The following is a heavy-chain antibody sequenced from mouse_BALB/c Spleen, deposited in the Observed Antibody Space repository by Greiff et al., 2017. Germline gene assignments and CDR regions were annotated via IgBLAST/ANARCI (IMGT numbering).Heavy chain of an antibody. D-gene: IGHD1-1*01. V-gene: IGHV8-12*01. CDR3: ARRRDYYGSSYEYYYAMDY. CDR2: IYWDDDK. J-gene: IGHJ4*01. Sequence: QVTLKVCGPGILQPSQTLSLTCSFSGFSLSTSGMGVSWIRQPSGKGLEWLAHIYWDDDKRYNPSLKSRLTISKDTSSNQVFLKITSVDTADTATYYCARRRDYYGSSYEYYYAMDYWGQGTSVTVSS. CDR1: GFSLSTSGMG.